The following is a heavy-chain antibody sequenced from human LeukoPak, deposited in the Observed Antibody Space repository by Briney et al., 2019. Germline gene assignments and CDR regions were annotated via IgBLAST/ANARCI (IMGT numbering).Heavy chain of an antibody. CDR1: EFSVGSNY. D-gene: IGHD6-13*01. CDR2: IYSGGST. CDR3: ARGGPAAGRFDY. V-gene: IGHV3-66*01. J-gene: IGHJ4*02. Sequence: GSLRLSCAASEFSVGSNYMSWVRQAPGKGLEWVSVIYSGGSTYYADSVKGRFTISRDNSKNTLYLQMNSLRAEDTAVYYCARGGPAAGRFDYWGQGTLVTVSS.